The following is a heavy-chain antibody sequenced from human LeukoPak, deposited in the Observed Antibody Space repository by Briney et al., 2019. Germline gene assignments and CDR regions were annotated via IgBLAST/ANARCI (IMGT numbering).Heavy chain of an antibody. D-gene: IGHD2/OR15-2a*01. CDR1: GGSISSYY. CDR2: IYYSGST. CDR3: ARRRLSADVFDI. J-gene: IGHJ3*02. Sequence: PSETLSLTCTVSGGSISSYYWSWIRQPPGKELEWIGYIYYSGSTNYNPSLKSRVTISVDTSKNKFSLKVTSVTAADTAVYYCARRRLSADVFDIWGQGTMVTVSS. V-gene: IGHV4-59*12.